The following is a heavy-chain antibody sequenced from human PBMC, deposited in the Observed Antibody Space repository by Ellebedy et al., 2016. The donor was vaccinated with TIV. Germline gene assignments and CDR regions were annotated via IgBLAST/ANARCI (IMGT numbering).Heavy chain of an antibody. D-gene: IGHD3-22*01. J-gene: IGHJ3*02. CDR2: ITSSSSNI. Sequence: GGSLRLSCAASGFTFSSYSMFWVRQAPGKGLEWVSYITSSSSNIYNADSVKGRFTISRDNSKNTLYLQMNSLRAEDTAVYYCARDRDYYDSSVGAFDIWGQGTMVTVSS. V-gene: IGHV3-48*01. CDR3: ARDRDYYDSSVGAFDI. CDR1: GFTFSSYS.